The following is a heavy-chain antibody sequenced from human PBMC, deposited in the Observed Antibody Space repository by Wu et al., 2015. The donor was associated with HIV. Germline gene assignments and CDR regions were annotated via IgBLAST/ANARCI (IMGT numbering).Heavy chain of an antibody. CDR3: ARDLRVAYCGGDCYSEFDY. CDR2: IIPIFGTA. V-gene: IGHV1-69*13. J-gene: IGHJ4*02. CDR1: GGTFSSYA. Sequence: QVQLVQSGAEVKKPGSSVKVSCKASGGTFSSYAISWVRQAPGQGLEWMGRIIPIFGTANYAQKFQGRVTITADESTSTAYMELSSLRSEDTAVYYCARDLRVAYCGGDCYSEFDYWGQGTLVTVSS. D-gene: IGHD2-21*02.